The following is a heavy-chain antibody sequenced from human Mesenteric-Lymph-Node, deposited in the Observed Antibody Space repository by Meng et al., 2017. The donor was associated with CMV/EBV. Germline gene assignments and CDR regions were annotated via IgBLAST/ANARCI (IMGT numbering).Heavy chain of an antibody. CDR1: GFSVSTNY. Sequence: GGSLRLSCAASGFSVSTNYMSWVRQAPGKGLEWVSTIYAAGSTFYANSVKGRFTISRDNAKNTLYLQMNSLRVEDTAVYYCARSGSYLAEYFQHWGQGTLVTVSS. J-gene: IGHJ1*01. V-gene: IGHV3-66*01. D-gene: IGHD1-26*01. CDR2: IYAAGST. CDR3: ARSGSYLAEYFQH.